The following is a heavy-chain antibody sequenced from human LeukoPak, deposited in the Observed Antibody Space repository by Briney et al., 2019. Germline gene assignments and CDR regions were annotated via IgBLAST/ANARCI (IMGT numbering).Heavy chain of an antibody. Sequence: GGSLRLSCLSSGFSLSNQWMHWVRQAPGKGLVWVSRIDNDGSSTVYADSVKGRFTISRDNAKNTLYLQMNSLRAEDTALYYCAPSPAAQQDYWGQGVLVTVSS. D-gene: IGHD1-1*01. V-gene: IGHV3-74*01. CDR2: IDNDGSST. CDR1: GFSLSNQW. J-gene: IGHJ4*02. CDR3: APSPAAQQDY.